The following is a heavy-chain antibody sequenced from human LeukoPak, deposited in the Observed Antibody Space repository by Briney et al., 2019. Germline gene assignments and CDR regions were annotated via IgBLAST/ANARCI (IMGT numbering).Heavy chain of an antibody. CDR3: ATAADSYYYDSSGYPRPFDY. Sequence: ASVKVSCKVSGYTHTELSMHWVRQAPGKGLEWMGGFDPEDGETIYAQKFQGRVTMTEDTSTDTAYMELSSLRSEDTAVYYCATAADSYYYDSSGYPRPFDYWGQGTLVTVSS. D-gene: IGHD3-22*01. V-gene: IGHV1-24*01. J-gene: IGHJ4*02. CDR2: FDPEDGET. CDR1: GYTHTELS.